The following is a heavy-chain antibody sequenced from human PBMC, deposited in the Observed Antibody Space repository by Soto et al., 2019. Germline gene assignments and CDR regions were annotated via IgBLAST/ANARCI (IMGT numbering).Heavy chain of an antibody. J-gene: IGHJ4*02. CDR2: IYHSGST. Sequence: SETLSLTCAVSGGPISSSNWWSWVRQPPGKGLEWIGEIYHSGSTNYNPSLKSRVTISVDKSKNQFSLKLSSVTAADTAVYYCASAAWIQLSYYFDYWGQGTLVTVSS. V-gene: IGHV4-4*02. D-gene: IGHD5-18*01. CDR1: GGPISSSNW. CDR3: ASAAWIQLSYYFDY.